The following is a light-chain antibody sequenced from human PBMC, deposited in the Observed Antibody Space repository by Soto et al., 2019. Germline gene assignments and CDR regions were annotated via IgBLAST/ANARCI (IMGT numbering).Light chain of an antibody. CDR3: QQYKDYVYT. CDR2: KAS. J-gene: IGKJ2*01. Sequence: DIQMTQSPSTLSGSVVDRVTITCRASQTISSWLAWYQQTPGKAPKLLIYKASTLKSGVPSRFSGSGSATEFTLTISGLQPDDFATYYCQQYKDYVYTFGQGTKVDIK. V-gene: IGKV1-5*03. CDR1: QTISSW.